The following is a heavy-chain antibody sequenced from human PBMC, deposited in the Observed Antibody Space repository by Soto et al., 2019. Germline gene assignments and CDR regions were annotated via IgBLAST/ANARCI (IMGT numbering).Heavy chain of an antibody. CDR3: ARWSGSSKRGAFDI. D-gene: IGHD1-26*01. CDR2: IYSGGST. J-gene: IGHJ3*02. Sequence: EVQLVETGGGLIQPGGSLRLSCAASGFTVSSHYMSWVRQAPGKGLEWVSVIYSGGSTYYADSVKGRFTISRDNSKNTLYLQMNSLRAEDTAVYYCARWSGSSKRGAFDIWGQGTMVTVSS. CDR1: GFTVSSHY. V-gene: IGHV3-53*02.